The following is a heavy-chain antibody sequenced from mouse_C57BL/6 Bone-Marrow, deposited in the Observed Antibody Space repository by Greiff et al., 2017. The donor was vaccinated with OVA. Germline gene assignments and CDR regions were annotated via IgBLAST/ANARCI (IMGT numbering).Heavy chain of an antibody. V-gene: IGHV1-81*01. CDR1: GYTFTSYG. J-gene: IGHJ2*01. Sequence: QLQQSGAELARPGASVKLSCKASGYTFTSYGISWVKQRTGQGLEWIGEIYPRSGNTYYNEKFRGKATLTADKSSSTAYMDLRRLTSEDSAVYFCASPYYYGSSGYWGQGTTLTVSS. CDR3: ASPYYYGSSGY. CDR2: IYPRSGNT. D-gene: IGHD1-1*01.